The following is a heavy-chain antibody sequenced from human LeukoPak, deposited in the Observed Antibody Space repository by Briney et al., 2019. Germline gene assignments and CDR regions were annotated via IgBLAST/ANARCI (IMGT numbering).Heavy chain of an antibody. D-gene: IGHD3-10*01. CDR2: MNPDSGNT. Sequence: ASVKVSCKASGYTFTNSDINWVRQAAGQGLEWMGWMNPDSGNTGYARNFQGRVTMTRDTSISTAYMELSSLRSEDTAVYYCARYITMVRGGSWFDPWGQGTLVTVSS. CDR3: ARYITMVRGGSWFDP. CDR1: GYTFTNSD. V-gene: IGHV1-8*01. J-gene: IGHJ5*02.